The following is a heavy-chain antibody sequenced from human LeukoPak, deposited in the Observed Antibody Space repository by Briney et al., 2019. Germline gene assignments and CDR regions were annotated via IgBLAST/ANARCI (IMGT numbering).Heavy chain of an antibody. CDR1: GGSISSYY. CDR2: IYYSGST. V-gene: IGHV4-59*08. CDR3: ARNPRDGHTFDY. Sequence: PSETLSLTCTVSGGSISSYYWSWIRQPPGKGLEWIGYIYYSGSTNYNPSLKSRVTISLDKSQNQFSLRLSSVTAADTAVYYCARNPRDGHTFDYWGQGTLVTVSS. J-gene: IGHJ4*02.